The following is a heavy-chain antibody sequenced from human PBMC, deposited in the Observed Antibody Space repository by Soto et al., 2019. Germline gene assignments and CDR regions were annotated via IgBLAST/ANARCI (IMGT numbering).Heavy chain of an antibody. D-gene: IGHD1-1*01. Sequence: ETLSLTCTVSGGSVSSGSYYWSWIRQPPGKGLEWIGYIYYSGSTNYNPSLKSRVTISVDTSKNQFSLKLSSVTAADTAVYYCARAERRNYYFDYWGQGTLVTVSS. CDR2: IYYSGST. V-gene: IGHV4-61*01. CDR1: GGSVSSGSYY. CDR3: ARAERRNYYFDY. J-gene: IGHJ4*02.